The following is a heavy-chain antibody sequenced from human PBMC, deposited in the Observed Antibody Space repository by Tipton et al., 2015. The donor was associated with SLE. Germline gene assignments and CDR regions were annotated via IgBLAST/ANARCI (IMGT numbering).Heavy chain of an antibody. CDR1: GASFSGYY. V-gene: IGHV4-34*01. D-gene: IGHD3-3*01. J-gene: IGHJ4*02. CDR2: INHGGNT. Sequence: TLSLTCAVYGASFSGYYWSWIRQPPGKGLEWIGEINHGGNTNYNPSLKSRVTISVDTSKNQFSLKINSVTAADTAVYYCARGNRADYDFWSGHPFDYWGQGTLVTVSS. CDR3: ARGNRADYDFWSGHPFDY.